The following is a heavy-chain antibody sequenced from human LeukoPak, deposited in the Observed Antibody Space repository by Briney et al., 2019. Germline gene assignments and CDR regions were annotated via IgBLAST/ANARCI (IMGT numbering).Heavy chain of an antibody. J-gene: IGHJ4*02. D-gene: IGHD3-3*01. V-gene: IGHV4-30-4*08. CDR1: GGSISSGDYY. CDR2: IYYSGST. CDR3: ARHAQYYDFWSGYLLDY. Sequence: PSQTLSLTCTVSGGSISSGDYYWSWIRQPPGKGLEWIGYIYYSGSTYYNPSHKSRVTISVDTSKNQFSLKLSSVTAADTAVYYCARHAQYYDFWSGYLLDYWGQGTLVTVSS.